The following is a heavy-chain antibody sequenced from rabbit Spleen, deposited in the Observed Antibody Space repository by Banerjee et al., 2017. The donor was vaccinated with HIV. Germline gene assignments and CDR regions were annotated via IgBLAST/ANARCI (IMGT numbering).Heavy chain of an antibody. Sequence: QLVESGGGLVQPEGSLQLSCTASGFTLSSYYMNWVRQAPGKGLEWIGYIDPVFGITYYANWVNGRFSISRENAQNTVFLQMTSLTAADTATYFCARDLVAVIGWNFSLWGPGTLVTVS. CDR2: IDPVFGIT. V-gene: IGHV1S7*01. J-gene: IGHJ4*01. D-gene: IGHD1-1*01. CDR3: ARDLVAVIGWNFSL. CDR1: GFTLSSYY.